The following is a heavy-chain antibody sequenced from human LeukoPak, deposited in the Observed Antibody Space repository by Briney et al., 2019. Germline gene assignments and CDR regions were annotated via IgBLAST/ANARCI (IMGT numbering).Heavy chain of an antibody. J-gene: IGHJ4*02. Sequence: SGPTLVKPPQTLTMTCTFSGFSLSTSGVAAAWIRRPPGKALEWLALIYWNDDKRYSPSLKSRLTITNDASKNQVVLTMTNMDPADTGTYYCGHIFNSSPYSWGQGTLVTVSS. CDR2: IYWNDDK. CDR3: GHIFNSSPYS. CDR1: GFSLSTSGVA. D-gene: IGHD2/OR15-2a*01. V-gene: IGHV2-5*01.